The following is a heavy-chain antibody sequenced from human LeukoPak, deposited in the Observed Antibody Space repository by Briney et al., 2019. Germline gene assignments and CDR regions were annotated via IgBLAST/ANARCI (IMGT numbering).Heavy chain of an antibody. CDR1: GYTFTGYY. D-gene: IGHD2-15*01. CDR3: ARVWEYCTGGSCYYPFDY. V-gene: IGHV1-2*02. CDR2: INPNSGGT. Sequence: ASVKVSCKASGYTFTGYYMHWVRQAPGQGLEWMGWINPNSGGTNHAQKFQGRVTITRDTSISTAYMELSSLRSDDTAVYYCARVWEYCTGGSCYYPFDYWGQGTLVTVSS. J-gene: IGHJ4*02.